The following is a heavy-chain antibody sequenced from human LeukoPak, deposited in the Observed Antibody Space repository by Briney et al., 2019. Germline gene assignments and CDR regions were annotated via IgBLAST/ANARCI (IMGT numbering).Heavy chain of an antibody. CDR2: IHTAGST. V-gene: IGHV3-53*01. D-gene: IGHD6-19*01. CDR3: ARPGYSSGWYGY. Sequence: GGSLRLSCAASGFSVSGNYMSWVRQAPGKGLEWVSFIHTAGSTFYADSVKGRFTISRDNSKNTLYLQMNSLRAEDTAMYYCARPGYSSGWYGYWGQGTLVTVSS. J-gene: IGHJ4*02. CDR1: GFSVSGNY.